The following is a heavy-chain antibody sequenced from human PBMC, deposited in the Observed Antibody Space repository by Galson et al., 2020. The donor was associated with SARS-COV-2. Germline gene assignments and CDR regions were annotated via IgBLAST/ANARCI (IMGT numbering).Heavy chain of an antibody. CDR1: GFTFSNAW. V-gene: IGHV3-15*01. J-gene: IGHJ5*02. Sequence: GESLKISCAASGFTFSNAWMSWVRQAPGKGLEWVGRIKSKTDGGTTDYAAPVKGRFTSSRDDSKNTLYLQMNSLKTEDTAVYYCTTVQRAAHIVATMLVSFFWFDPWGQGTLVTVSS. CDR2: IKSKTDGGTT. D-gene: IGHD5-12*01. CDR3: TTVQRAAHIVATMLVSFFWFDP.